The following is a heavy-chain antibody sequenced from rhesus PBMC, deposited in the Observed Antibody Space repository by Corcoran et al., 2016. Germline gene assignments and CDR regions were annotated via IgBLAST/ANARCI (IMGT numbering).Heavy chain of an antibody. CDR2: FFGSETSP. CDR3: ARVLAEARDTYNRFDV. J-gene: IGHJ5-1*01. D-gene: IGHD6-43*01. CDR1: GGPFSRRY. V-gene: IGHV4-169*01. Sequence: QLHLQESGPGLVKPSETLSLTGAVSGGPFSRRYWSWLRHAPGTGLGWIGYFFGSETSPNYNPSLKSRVTLSVDTSKNQLSLKLTSVTAADTAVYYCARVLAEARDTYNRFDVWGAGVLVTVSS.